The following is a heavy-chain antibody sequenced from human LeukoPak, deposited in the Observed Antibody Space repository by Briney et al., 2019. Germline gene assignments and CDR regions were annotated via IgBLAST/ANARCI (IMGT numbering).Heavy chain of an antibody. CDR1: GFTFSSYA. D-gene: IGHD6-13*01. V-gene: IGHV3-23*01. J-gene: IGHJ1*01. Sequence: GGSLRLSCAASGFTFSSYAMSSVRQAPGEGLGWVSAISGSGGSTYDADAVKGRFTMSGHNSKTTLYPQMNRLRAADTAVYYCAKDLMSSSWYDTRYFQHWGQGTLVTVSS. CDR2: ISGSGGST. CDR3: AKDLMSSSWYDTRYFQH.